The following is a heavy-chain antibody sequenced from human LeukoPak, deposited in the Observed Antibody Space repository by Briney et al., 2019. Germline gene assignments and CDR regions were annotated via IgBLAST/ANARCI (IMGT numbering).Heavy chain of an antibody. V-gene: IGHV1-69*06. J-gene: IGHJ6*04. Sequence: SVKVSCKASGGTFSSYAISWVRQAPGQGLEWMGGIIPIFGTANYAQKFQGRVTITADKSTSTAYMELSSLGSEDTAVYYCARDLRCSSTSCYAPPPRDGGMDVWGKGTTVTVSS. CDR2: IIPIFGTA. CDR1: GGTFSSYA. D-gene: IGHD2-2*01. CDR3: ARDLRCSSTSCYAPPPRDGGMDV.